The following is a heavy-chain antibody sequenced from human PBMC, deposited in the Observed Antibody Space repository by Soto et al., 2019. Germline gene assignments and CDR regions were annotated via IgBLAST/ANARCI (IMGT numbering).Heavy chain of an antibody. Sequence: PSETVSLTCGVSGASISNSGFYGAGIRHPPGEGLEWIGSIYHTGNDYYNPSLKSRVTISVDTSKNQFSLKLTSVTAADAALYYCARDFFDSSDYTTNWFDPWGQGTLVTVS. CDR3: ARDFFDSSDYTTNWFDP. CDR1: GASISNSGFY. CDR2: IYHTGND. D-gene: IGHD3-22*01. V-gene: IGHV4-39*01. J-gene: IGHJ5*02.